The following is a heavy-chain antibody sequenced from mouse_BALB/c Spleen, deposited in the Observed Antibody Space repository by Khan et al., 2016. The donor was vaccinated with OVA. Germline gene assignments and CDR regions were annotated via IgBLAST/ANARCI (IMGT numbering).Heavy chain of an antibody. V-gene: IGHV5-6-5*01. CDR2: ISSGGNT. D-gene: IGHD1-1*01. J-gene: IGHJ2*01. CDR1: GFTFSNYD. CDR3: ATGPYSGSSPGYFDY. Sequence: EVELVESGGGLVKPGGSLKLSCAASGFTFSNYDMSWVRQTPEKRLEWVASISSGGNTYYPDSVKGRFTSSRDNARKILYLHMSSLRSEDTCMYYCATGPYSGSSPGYFDYWGQGTTLTVSS.